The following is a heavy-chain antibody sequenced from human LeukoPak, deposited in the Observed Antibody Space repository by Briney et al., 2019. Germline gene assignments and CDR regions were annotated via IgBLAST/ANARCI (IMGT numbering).Heavy chain of an antibody. CDR1: GFTFTGYY. CDR3: ARDAYYDILSGYYKA. V-gene: IGHV1-2*02. Sequence: ASVKVSCKASGFTFTGYYIHWVRQAPGQGLEWMGWINPNSGGTNYAQKFQGRVTMTGDTSISTAYMELSRLRSDDTAVYYCARDAYYDILSGYYKAWGQGTLVTVSS. J-gene: IGHJ5*02. CDR2: INPNSGGT. D-gene: IGHD3-9*01.